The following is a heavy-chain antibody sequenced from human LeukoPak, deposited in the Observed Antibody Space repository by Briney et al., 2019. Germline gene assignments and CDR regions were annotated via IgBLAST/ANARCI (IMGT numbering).Heavy chain of an antibody. CDR3: AKLGSYLDY. D-gene: IGHD3-10*01. V-gene: IGHV3-23*01. J-gene: IGHJ4*02. CDR2: ISESGGTT. CDR1: GFTFSDYY. Sequence: PGGSLRLSCAASGFTFSDYYMSWIRQAPGKGLEWVSSISESGGTTDYADSVKGRFTISRDNSKNTLYLQMNSLRAEDTAVYYCAKLGSYLDYWGQGTLVTVSS.